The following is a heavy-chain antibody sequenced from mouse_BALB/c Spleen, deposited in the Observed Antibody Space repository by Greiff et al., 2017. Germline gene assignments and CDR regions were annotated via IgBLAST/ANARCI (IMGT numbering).Heavy chain of an antibody. CDR2: ISYSGST. CDR1: GDSITSGY. D-gene: IGHD1-1*01. V-gene: IGHV3-8*02. Sequence: DVKLVESGPSLVKPSQTLSLTCSVTGDSITSGYWNWIRKFPGNKLEYMGYISYSGSTYYNPSLKSRISITRDTSKNQYYLQLNSVTTEDTATYYCARYETVVAPYFDYWGQGTTLTVSS. J-gene: IGHJ2*01. CDR3: ARYETVVAPYFDY.